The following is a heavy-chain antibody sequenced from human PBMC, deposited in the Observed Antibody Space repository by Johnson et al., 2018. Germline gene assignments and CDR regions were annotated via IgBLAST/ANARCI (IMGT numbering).Heavy chain of an antibody. Sequence: VQLVQSGGGLVKPGGSXRLSCAASGFTFSDYSMNWVRQAPGQGLEWVSSITSTSSSIYYSDSLKGRFTNSRDNTNNQLFLQMNSRRAEDTAVYYCARAQSTLRPYVFDIWGQGTMVTVSS. D-gene: IGHD2/OR15-2a*01. CDR1: GFTFSDYS. J-gene: IGHJ3*02. CDR2: ITSTSSSI. V-gene: IGHV3-21*01. CDR3: ARAQSTLRPYVFDI.